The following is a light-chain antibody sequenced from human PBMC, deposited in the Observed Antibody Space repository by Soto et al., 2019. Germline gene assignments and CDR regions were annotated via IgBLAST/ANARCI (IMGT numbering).Light chain of an antibody. Sequence: EIVLTQSPGTLSLSPGERATLSCRASQRISSSYLAWYQQKPGQAPRLLIYGASSRATGIPDRFSGSGSGTDFTLTISRLEPEDFAVYYCQQYGRSRWTFGQGTKVENK. CDR3: QQYGRSRWT. J-gene: IGKJ1*01. V-gene: IGKV3-20*01. CDR2: GAS. CDR1: QRISSSY.